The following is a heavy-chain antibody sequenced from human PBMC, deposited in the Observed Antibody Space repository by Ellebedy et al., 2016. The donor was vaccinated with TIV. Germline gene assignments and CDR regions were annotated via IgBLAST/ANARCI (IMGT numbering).Heavy chain of an antibody. CDR3: ARDRDVRRAFDI. D-gene: IGHD3-10*01. J-gene: IGHJ3*02. Sequence: PGGSLRLSCAASGFTFSSYSMNWVRQAPGKGLEWVSYISSSSSTIYYADSVKGRFTISRDNSKNTLYLQMNSLRAEDTAVYYCARDRDVRRAFDIWGQGTMVTVSS. V-gene: IGHV3-48*01. CDR1: GFTFSSYS. CDR2: ISSSSSTI.